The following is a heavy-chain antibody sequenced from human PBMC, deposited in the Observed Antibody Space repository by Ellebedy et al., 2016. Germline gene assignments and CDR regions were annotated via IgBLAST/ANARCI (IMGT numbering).Heavy chain of an antibody. D-gene: IGHD6-19*01. CDR1: GFTFSSYA. CDR3: ARCSGEQWLFHY. Sequence: GGSLRLXXAASGFTFSSYAMSWVRQAPGKGLEWVSSISGSGGTTYYADSVKGRFAISRDSSKNTLHLQMNSLRAEDTAVYYCARCSGEQWLFHYWGQGTLVTVSS. J-gene: IGHJ4*02. V-gene: IGHV3-23*01. CDR2: ISGSGGTT.